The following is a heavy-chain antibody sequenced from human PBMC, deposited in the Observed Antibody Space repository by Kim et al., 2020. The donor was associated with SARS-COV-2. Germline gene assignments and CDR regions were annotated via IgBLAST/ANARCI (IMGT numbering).Heavy chain of an antibody. V-gene: IGHV4-39*01. CDR3: ARFITMVRGVTPNWFDP. Sequence: SETLSLTCTVSGGSISSSSYYWGWIRQPPGKGLEWIGSIYYSGSTYYNPSLKSRVTISVDTSKNQFSLKLSSVTAADTAVYYCARFITMVRGVTPNWFDPWGQGTLVTVSS. J-gene: IGHJ5*02. CDR1: GGSISSSSYY. D-gene: IGHD3-10*01. CDR2: IYYSGST.